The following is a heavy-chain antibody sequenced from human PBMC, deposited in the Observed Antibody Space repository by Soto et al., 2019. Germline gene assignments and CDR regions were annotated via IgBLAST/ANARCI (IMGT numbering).Heavy chain of an antibody. D-gene: IGHD2-15*01. CDR1: GFTFSSYG. V-gene: IGHV3-33*01. CDR3: ARDQGYCSGGSCSPGNYYYYMDV. Sequence: PGGSLRLSCAASGFTFSSYGMHWVRQAPCKGLEWVAVIWYDGSNKYYADSVKGRFTISRDNSKNTLYLQMNSLRAEDTAVYYCARDQGYCSGGSCSPGNYYYYMDVWGKGTTVTVSS. J-gene: IGHJ6*03. CDR2: IWYDGSNK.